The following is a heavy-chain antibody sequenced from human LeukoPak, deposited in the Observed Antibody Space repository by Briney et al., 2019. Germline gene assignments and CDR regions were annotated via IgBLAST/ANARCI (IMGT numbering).Heavy chain of an antibody. D-gene: IGHD3-10*01. Sequence: ASVKVSCKASGYTFTSYYMHWVRQAPGQGLEWMGIINPSGGSTSYARKFQGRVTMTRDTSTSTVYMELSSLRSEDTAVYYCAREGRGYPLDYWGQGTLVTVSS. J-gene: IGHJ4*02. CDR2: INPSGGST. CDR3: AREGRGYPLDY. V-gene: IGHV1-46*01. CDR1: GYTFTSYY.